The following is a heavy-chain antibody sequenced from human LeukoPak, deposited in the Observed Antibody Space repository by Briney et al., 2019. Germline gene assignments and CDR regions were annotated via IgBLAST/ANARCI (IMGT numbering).Heavy chain of an antibody. CDR1: GFTFSSYG. D-gene: IGHD2/OR15-2a*01. V-gene: IGHV3-30*18. CDR2: ISYDGSSK. J-gene: IGHJ6*03. CDR3: AKAADQYYYSYFYYMDV. Sequence: GGSLRLSCAASGFTFSSYGMHWVRQAPGKGLEWVAVISYDGSSKDYADSVKGRFTISRDNSKNTLYLRMNSLTVEDTAVYYCAKAADQYYYSYFYYMDVWGKGTTVTVSS.